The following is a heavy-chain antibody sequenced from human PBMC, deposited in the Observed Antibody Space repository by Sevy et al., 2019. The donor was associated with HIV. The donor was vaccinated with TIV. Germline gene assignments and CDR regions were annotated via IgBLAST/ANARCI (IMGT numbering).Heavy chain of an antibody. D-gene: IGHD6-6*01. V-gene: IGHV3-64D*06. Sequence: GGSLRLSCSASGFTFSSYAMHWVRQAPGKGLEYVSAISSNGGSTYYADSVKGRFTISRDNSKNTLYLQMSSLRAEDTAVYYCVKIEYSSSSTHYFDDWGQGTLVTVSS. CDR2: ISSNGGST. CDR3: VKIEYSSSSTHYFDD. CDR1: GFTFSSYA. J-gene: IGHJ4*02.